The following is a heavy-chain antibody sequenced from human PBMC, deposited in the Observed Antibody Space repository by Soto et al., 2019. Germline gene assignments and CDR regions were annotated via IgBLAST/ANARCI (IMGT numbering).Heavy chain of an antibody. D-gene: IGHD3-10*01. CDR2: IWYDGSNK. CDR1: GFTFSSYG. Sequence: QVQLVESGGGVVQPGRSLRLSCAASGFTFSSYGMHWVRQAPGKGLEWVADIWYDGSNKYYADSVKGRFTISRDNSKNPLYLQMSSLRVEETAVLYCARDGEGSIDYWGQGILVTVSS. CDR3: ARDGEGSIDY. J-gene: IGHJ4*02. V-gene: IGHV3-33*01.